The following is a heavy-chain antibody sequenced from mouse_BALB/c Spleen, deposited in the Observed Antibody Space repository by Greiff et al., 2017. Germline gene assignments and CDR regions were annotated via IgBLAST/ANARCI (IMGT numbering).Heavy chain of an antibody. V-gene: IGHV1-5*01. CDR2: IYPGNSDT. Sequence: EVQLQQSGTVLARPGASVKMSCKASGYSFTSYWMHWVKQRPGQGLEWIGAIYPGNSDTSYNQKFKGKAKLTAVTSASTAYMELSSLTNEDSAVYYCTRGGGYHLYFDVWGAGTTVTVSS. J-gene: IGHJ1*01. CDR1: GYSFTSYW. CDR3: TRGGGYHLYFDV. D-gene: IGHD2-2*01.